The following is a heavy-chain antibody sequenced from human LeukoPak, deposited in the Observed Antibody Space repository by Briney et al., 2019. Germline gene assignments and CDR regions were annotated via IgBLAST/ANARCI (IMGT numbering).Heavy chain of an antibody. CDR1: GFTFSTYE. CDR3: ARDDYDSSTPYYFDY. J-gene: IGHJ4*02. V-gene: IGHV3-48*03. CDR2: IHNSGSTI. Sequence: GGSLRLSCAASGFTFSTYEMNWVRQAPGKGLEWVSYIHNSGSTIYYADSVKGRFIISRDNVKNSLYLQMNSLRAEDTAVYYCARDDYDSSTPYYFDYWGQGILVTVSS. D-gene: IGHD3-22*01.